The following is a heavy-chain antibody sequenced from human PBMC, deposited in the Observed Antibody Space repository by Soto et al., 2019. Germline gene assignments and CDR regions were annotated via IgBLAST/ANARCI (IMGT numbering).Heavy chain of an antibody. CDR2: IIPILGIA. J-gene: IGHJ3*02. Sequence: ASVKVSCKASGGTFSSYTISWVRQAPGQGLEWMGRIIPILGIANYAQKFQGRVTITADKSTSTAYMELSSLRSEDTAVYYCARGQFPGIAAANRAFDIWGQGTMVTVSS. CDR1: GGTFSSYT. CDR3: ARGQFPGIAAANRAFDI. D-gene: IGHD6-13*01. V-gene: IGHV1-69*02.